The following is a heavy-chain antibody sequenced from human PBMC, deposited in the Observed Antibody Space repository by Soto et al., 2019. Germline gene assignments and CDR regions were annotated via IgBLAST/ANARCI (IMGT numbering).Heavy chain of an antibody. V-gene: IGHV4-30-2*01. Sequence: SETLSLTCAVSGGSLSSGGYSWSWIRQPPGKGLEWIGYIYHSGTTSYNPSLKSRVTLSVDTSQSQFSLKLNSVTAADTAVYYCTTEAYDNSGSLAFDIWGPGTLVTVSS. CDR1: GGSLSSGGYS. J-gene: IGHJ3*02. D-gene: IGHD3-22*01. CDR2: IYHSGTT. CDR3: TTEAYDNSGSLAFDI.